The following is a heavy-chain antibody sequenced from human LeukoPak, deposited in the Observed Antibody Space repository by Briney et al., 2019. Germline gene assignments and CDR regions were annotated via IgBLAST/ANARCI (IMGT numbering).Heavy chain of an antibody. Sequence: PSETLSLTCTVSGGSISSYYWSWIRRPPGKGLEWIGYIYYSGSTSYNPSLKSRVTISVDTSKNQFSLKLSSVTAADTAVYYCARAGGLYDFWSGYYYVYWGQGTLVTVPS. CDR1: GGSISSYY. J-gene: IGHJ4*02. CDR3: ARAGGLYDFWSGYYYVY. V-gene: IGHV4-59*01. D-gene: IGHD3-3*01. CDR2: IYYSGST.